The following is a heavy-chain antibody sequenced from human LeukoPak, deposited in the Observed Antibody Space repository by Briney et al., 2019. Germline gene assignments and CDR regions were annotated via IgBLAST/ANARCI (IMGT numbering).Heavy chain of an antibody. CDR2: IYYSGDT. V-gene: IGHV4-59*12. D-gene: IGHD6-6*01. CDR1: GGSIGGYY. Sequence: PSETLSLTCTVSGGSIGGYYWSWIRQPPGKGPEWIGFIYYSGDTNYNPSLKSRVTMSVDTSKNQFSLKLSSVTAADTAVYYCARGMMAARRGYYFDYWGQGTLVTVSS. J-gene: IGHJ4*02. CDR3: ARGMMAARRGYYFDY.